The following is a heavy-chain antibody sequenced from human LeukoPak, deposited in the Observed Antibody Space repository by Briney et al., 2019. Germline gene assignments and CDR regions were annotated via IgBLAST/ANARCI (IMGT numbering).Heavy chain of an antibody. J-gene: IGHJ6*02. D-gene: IGHD3-22*01. CDR3: ARGRDSSGYYPNYYYYGMDV. CDR2: IIPILGIA. CDR1: GGTFSSYA. Sequence: ASVKVSCKASGGTFSSYAISWVRQAPGQGLEWMGRIIPILGIANYAQKFQGRVTITADKSTSTAYMELSSLRSEDTAVYYCARGRDSSGYYPNYYYYGMDVWGQGTTVTVSS. V-gene: IGHV1-69*04.